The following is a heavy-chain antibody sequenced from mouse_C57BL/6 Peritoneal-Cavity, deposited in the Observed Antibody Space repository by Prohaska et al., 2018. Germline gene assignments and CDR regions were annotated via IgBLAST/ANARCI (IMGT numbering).Heavy chain of an antibody. Sequence: EVQLQQSGPELVKPGASVKISCKASGYTFTDYYMNWVKQSHGKSLEWIGDINPNNGGTSYNQKFKGKATLTVDKSSSTAYMELRSLTSEDSAVYYCARGGSVNWYFDVWGTGTTVTVSS. CDR1: GYTFTDYY. J-gene: IGHJ1*03. CDR3: ARGGSVNWYFDV. V-gene: IGHV1-26*01. CDR2: INPNNGGT.